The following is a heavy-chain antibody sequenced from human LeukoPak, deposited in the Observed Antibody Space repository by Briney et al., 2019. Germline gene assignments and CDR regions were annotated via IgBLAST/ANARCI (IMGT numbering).Heavy chain of an antibody. CDR1: GFSLSTSGVG. J-gene: IGHJ4*02. V-gene: IGHV2-5*01. D-gene: IGHD3-22*01. Sequence: SGPTLVKPTQTLTLTCTFSGFSLSTSGVGVGWIRQPPGKALEWLALIYWNDDKRYSPSLKSRLTITKDTSKNQVVLTMTNMDPVHTATYYCAHEGYYQGYFDYWGQGTLVTVSS. CDR3: AHEGYYQGYFDY. CDR2: IYWNDDK.